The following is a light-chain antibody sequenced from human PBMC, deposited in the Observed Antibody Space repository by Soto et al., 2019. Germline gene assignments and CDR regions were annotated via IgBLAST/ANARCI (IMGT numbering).Light chain of an antibody. J-gene: IGLJ2*01. Sequence: QSALTQPRSVSGSPGQSVTISCTGTSSNVGGYNYVSWHQQHPGKAPKLMIYDVSKRPSGVLDRFSGSKSGNTASLTISGLQAEDEADYYCCSYAGRYSLLFGGRTQLTLL. CDR1: SSNVGGYNY. CDR3: CSYAGRYSLL. V-gene: IGLV2-11*01. CDR2: DVS.